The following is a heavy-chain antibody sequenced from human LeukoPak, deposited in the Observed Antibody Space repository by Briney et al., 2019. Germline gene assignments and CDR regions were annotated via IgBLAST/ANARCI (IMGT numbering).Heavy chain of an antibody. CDR3: ARGGGRWLQFWGSSYFDY. Sequence: SETLSLTCPVSGGSISSGSYYWSWIRQPAGKGLEWIGRIYTSGSTNYNPSLKSRVTMSVDTSKNQFSLKLSSVPAADTAVYYCARGGGRWLQFWGSSYFDYWGQGTLVTVSS. CDR2: IYTSGST. D-gene: IGHD5-24*01. CDR1: GGSISSGSYY. J-gene: IGHJ4*02. V-gene: IGHV4-61*02.